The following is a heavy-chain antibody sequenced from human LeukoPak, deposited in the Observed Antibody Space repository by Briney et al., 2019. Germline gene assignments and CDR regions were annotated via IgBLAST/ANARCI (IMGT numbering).Heavy chain of an antibody. Sequence: ASVKVSCKASGYTFTSYDINWVRQATGQGLEWMGWMNPNSGNTGYAQKFQGRVTMTRDTSTSTVYMELSSLRSEDTAVYYCARDDETDAFDIWGQGTMVTVSS. J-gene: IGHJ3*02. D-gene: IGHD3-16*01. CDR1: GYTFTSYD. V-gene: IGHV1-8*01. CDR3: ARDDETDAFDI. CDR2: MNPNSGNT.